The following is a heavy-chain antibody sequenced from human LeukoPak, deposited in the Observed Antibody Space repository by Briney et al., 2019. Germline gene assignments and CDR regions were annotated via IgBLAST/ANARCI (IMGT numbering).Heavy chain of an antibody. CDR2: INPNIGGT. V-gene: IGHV1-2*02. J-gene: IGHJ3*02. Sequence: GASVKVSCTASGYTFTDYYMHWVRQAPGQGLEWMGWINPNIGGTNYAQKFQGRVTMTRDTSISTAYMELSRLRSDDTAVYYCARAGIWDYSDSSGYHNAAFDIWGQGTMVTVSS. CDR3: ARAGIWDYSDSSGYHNAAFDI. CDR1: GYTFTDYY. D-gene: IGHD3-22*01.